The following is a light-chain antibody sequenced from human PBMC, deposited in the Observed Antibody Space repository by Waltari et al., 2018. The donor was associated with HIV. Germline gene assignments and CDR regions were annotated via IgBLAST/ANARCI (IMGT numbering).Light chain of an antibody. CDR3: QQRTNWLWT. CDR1: QTVGSF. CDR2: YAS. Sequence: VLTQSPATLSLSPGERATLSCRASQTVGSFLAWYQQRPGQAPRLLIYYASNRATDIPGRFSGSGSGTDFTLTISSLEPEDFAVYYCQQRTNWLWTFGQGTMVEIK. V-gene: IGKV3-11*01. J-gene: IGKJ1*01.